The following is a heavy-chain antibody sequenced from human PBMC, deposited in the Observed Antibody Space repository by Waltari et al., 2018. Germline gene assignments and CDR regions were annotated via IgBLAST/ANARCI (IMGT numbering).Heavy chain of an antibody. D-gene: IGHD6-13*01. V-gene: IGHV4-38-2*01. CDR1: GYSISSGYY. CDR3: AGLLGSSTRQVDY. CDR2: IYQSGST. Sequence: QVQLQESGPGLVKPSETLSLTCAVSGYSISSGYYWGWIRQPPGKGLEWIGSIYQSGSTYSNPSLKMRFTISVDTSKNQFSLKLSSVTAACTAVYYCAGLLGSSTRQVDYWGQGTLVTVSS. J-gene: IGHJ4*02.